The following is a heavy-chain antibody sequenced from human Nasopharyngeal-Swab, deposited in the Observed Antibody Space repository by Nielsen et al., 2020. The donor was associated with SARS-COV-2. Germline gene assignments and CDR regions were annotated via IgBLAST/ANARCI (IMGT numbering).Heavy chain of an antibody. Sequence: GGSLRLSCAASGFTFSSYGMHWVRQAPGKGLEWVAVIWYDGSNKYYADSVKGRFTISRDNSKNTLYLQMNSLRAEDTAVYCCARARPDIVVVPAALLFDPWGQGTLVTVSS. CDR3: ARARPDIVVVPAALLFDP. CDR1: GFTFSSYG. D-gene: IGHD2-2*01. V-gene: IGHV3-33*01. CDR2: IWYDGSNK. J-gene: IGHJ5*02.